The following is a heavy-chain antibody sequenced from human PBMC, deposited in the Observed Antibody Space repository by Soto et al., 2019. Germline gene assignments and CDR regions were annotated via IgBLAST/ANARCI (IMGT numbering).Heavy chain of an antibody. J-gene: IGHJ4*02. V-gene: IGHV3-23*01. CDR3: ANRRWQQLVKEYYFDY. CDR1: GFTFSSYA. CDR2: ISGSGGST. Sequence: GGSLRLSCAASGFTFSSYAMSWVRQAPGKGLEWVSAISGSGGSTYYADSVKGRFTISRDNAKNTLYLQMNSLRAEDTAVYYCANRRWQQLVKEYYFDYWGQGTLVTVSS. D-gene: IGHD6-13*01.